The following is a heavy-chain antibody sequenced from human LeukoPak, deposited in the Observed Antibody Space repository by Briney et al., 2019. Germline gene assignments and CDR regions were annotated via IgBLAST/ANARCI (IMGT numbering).Heavy chain of an antibody. Sequence: PGGSLRLSCAASGFTFSSYGMHWVRQAPGKGLEWVAIIWYDGSYKYYADSVKGRFTISRDNSKNTLYLQMNSLRAEDTAVYYCARDRQYCSSVSCYPDYFDYWGQGTLVTVSS. CDR1: GFTFSSYG. J-gene: IGHJ4*02. CDR3: ARDRQYCSSVSCYPDYFDY. V-gene: IGHV3-33*01. D-gene: IGHD2-2*01. CDR2: IWYDGSYK.